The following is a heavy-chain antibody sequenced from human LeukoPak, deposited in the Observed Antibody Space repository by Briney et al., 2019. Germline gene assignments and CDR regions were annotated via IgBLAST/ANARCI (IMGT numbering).Heavy chain of an antibody. CDR3: ARATYVWGSYRANWFDP. CDR1: GFTFSSYG. D-gene: IGHD3-16*02. Sequence: PGGSLRLSCAASGFTFSSYGMHWVRQAPGKGLEWVAVISYDGSNKYYADSVKGRFTISRDISKNTLYLQMNSLRAEDTAVYYCARATYVWGSYRANWFDPWGQGTLVTVSS. CDR2: ISYDGSNK. V-gene: IGHV3-30*03. J-gene: IGHJ5*02.